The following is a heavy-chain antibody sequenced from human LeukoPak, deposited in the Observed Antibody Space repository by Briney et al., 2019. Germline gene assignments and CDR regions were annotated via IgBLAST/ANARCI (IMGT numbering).Heavy chain of an antibody. Sequence: GGSLRLSCAASGFTFSSHGMHWVRQAPGKGLEWVAVISDDGRTEYYADSVKGRFTISRDNSKNTVSLQMNSLRDDDTAVCYCTKEGATGSRYNYDYWGQGTLVNVSS. CDR1: GFTFSSHG. V-gene: IGHV3-30*18. J-gene: IGHJ4*02. D-gene: IGHD2-15*01. CDR3: TKEGATGSRYNYDY. CDR2: ISDDGRTE.